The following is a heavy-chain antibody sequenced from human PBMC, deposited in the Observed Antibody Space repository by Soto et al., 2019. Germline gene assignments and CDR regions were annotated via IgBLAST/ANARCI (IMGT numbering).Heavy chain of an antibody. CDR2: IKQDGSEK. J-gene: IGHJ4*02. CDR1: GFTFSSYW. CDR3: ARDYDYVWGSYRPGGILDY. D-gene: IGHD3-16*02. V-gene: IGHV3-7*01. Sequence: EVQLVESGGGLVQPGGSLRLSCAASGFTFSSYWMSWVRQAPGKGLEWVANIKQDGSEKYYVDSVKGRFTISRDNAKNSLYLQMNSLRAEDTAVYYCARDYDYVWGSYRPGGILDYWGQGTLVTVSS.